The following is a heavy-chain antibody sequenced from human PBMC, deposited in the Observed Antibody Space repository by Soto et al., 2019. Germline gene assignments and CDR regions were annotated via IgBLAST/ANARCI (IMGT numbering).Heavy chain of an antibody. J-gene: IGHJ6*03. Sequence: SSETLSLTCTVSGDSVTGSAYHWGWFRQPPGKGLEWIGEIDHTGSTNYCPSLKSRVTISVDRSKNQFSLKLSSVTAADTAVYYCARGGGYSYMDVWDKGTTVTVSS. CDR2: IDHTGST. CDR1: GDSVTGSAYH. D-gene: IGHD2-15*01. V-gene: IGHV4-39*07. CDR3: ARGGGYSYMDV.